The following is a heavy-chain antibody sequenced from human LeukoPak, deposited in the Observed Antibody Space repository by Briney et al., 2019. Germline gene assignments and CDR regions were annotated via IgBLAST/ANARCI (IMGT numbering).Heavy chain of an antibody. D-gene: IGHD6-19*01. Sequence: GGSLRLSCAASGFTFSDYYMSWIRQAPGKGLEWVSYISSSGSTIYYADSVKGRFTISRDNAKNSLYLQMNGLRAEDTAVYCCARDATYSSGWYYFDYWGQGTLVTVSS. V-gene: IGHV3-11*01. CDR2: ISSSGSTI. J-gene: IGHJ4*02. CDR1: GFTFSDYY. CDR3: ARDATYSSGWYYFDY.